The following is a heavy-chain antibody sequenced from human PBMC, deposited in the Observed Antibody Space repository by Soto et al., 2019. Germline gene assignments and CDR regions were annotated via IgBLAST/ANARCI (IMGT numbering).Heavy chain of an antibody. Sequence: EVQLVQSGPEVKKSGESLKISCKGSGYSFTSNWIGWVRQMPGKGLEWMGIIYPSDSDTRYSPSFQGQVTISADKSISTAYLQWSSLKASDTAMYYCARPPSGTTSFFGSWGQGTLVTVSS. J-gene: IGHJ4*02. V-gene: IGHV5-51*03. CDR2: IYPSDSDT. D-gene: IGHD1-7*01. CDR1: GYSFTSNW. CDR3: ARPPSGTTSFFGS.